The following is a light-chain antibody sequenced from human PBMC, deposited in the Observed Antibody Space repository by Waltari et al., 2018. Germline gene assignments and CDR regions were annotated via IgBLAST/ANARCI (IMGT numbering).Light chain of an antibody. CDR3: AAWDDSLNGIV. CDR1: FSNIESNT. V-gene: IGLV1-44*01. J-gene: IGLJ2*01. CDR2: SDN. Sequence: QSVLTQPPSASGTPGQRVAISCSGSFSNIESNTVNWYQQLPGTAPKLRIYSDNQRPSGVPDRFSGSNSGTSASLAISGLQSEDEADYYCAAWDDSLNGIVFGGGTKLTVL.